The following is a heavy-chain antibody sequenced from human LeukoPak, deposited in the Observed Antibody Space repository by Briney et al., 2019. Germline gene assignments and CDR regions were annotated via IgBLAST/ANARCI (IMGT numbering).Heavy chain of an antibody. J-gene: IGHJ5*02. CDR3: ARGGGYDFWSGQFDP. CDR2: MNPNSGNT. V-gene: IGHV1-8*03. CDR1: GYTFTSYD. D-gene: IGHD3-3*01. Sequence: GASVKVSCKASGYTFTSYDINWVRQATGQGLEWMGWMNPNSGNTGYAQKFQGRVTITRNTSISTAYMELSSLRSEDTAAYYCARGGGYDFWSGQFDPWGQGTLVTVSS.